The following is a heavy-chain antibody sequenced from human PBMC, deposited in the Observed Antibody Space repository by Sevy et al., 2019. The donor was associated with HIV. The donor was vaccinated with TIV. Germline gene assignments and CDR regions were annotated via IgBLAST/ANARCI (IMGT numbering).Heavy chain of an antibody. V-gene: IGHV3-23*01. CDR3: AKDVVAVVGDAFDV. Sequence: GGSLRLSCAASGFPFSSYAMNWVRQGPGKGLEWVSATGGRGGATYYADSVKGRFTIPRDNSKNARYLQMDSLRAEDTAVYYCAKDVVAVVGDAFDVWGQGTMVTVSS. CDR2: TGGRGGAT. D-gene: IGHD2-15*01. J-gene: IGHJ3*01. CDR1: GFPFSSYA.